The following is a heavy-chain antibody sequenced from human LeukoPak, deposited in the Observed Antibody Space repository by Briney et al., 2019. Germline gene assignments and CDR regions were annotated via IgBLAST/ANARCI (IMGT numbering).Heavy chain of an antibody. CDR3: AREIVHSGGDC. CDR2: ITPKNGDT. J-gene: IGHJ4*02. V-gene: IGHV1-2*02. CDR1: GYTFTDYS. Sequence: VASVKVSCKASGYTFTDYSIHWVRPAPGQGLEWMGWITPKNGDTSYTQKFQGRVTMTRDTSISTAHMELSRLTSDDTAVYYCAREIVHSGGDCWGQGTLVIVSS. D-gene: IGHD1-26*01.